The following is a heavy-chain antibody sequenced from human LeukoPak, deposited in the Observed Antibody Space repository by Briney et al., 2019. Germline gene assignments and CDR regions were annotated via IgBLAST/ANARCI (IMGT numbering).Heavy chain of an antibody. CDR2: ITGSGATT. CDR3: AKMQGYFDY. Sequence: PGGSLRLSCAASQFTFSSSGMAWVRQSPEKGLEWVSAITGSGATTYYADSVMGRFTISRDNSKSTVSLQMNSLRAEDTAIYYCAKMQGYFDYWGQGALVTVSS. CDR1: QFTFSSSG. V-gene: IGHV3-23*01. J-gene: IGHJ4*02.